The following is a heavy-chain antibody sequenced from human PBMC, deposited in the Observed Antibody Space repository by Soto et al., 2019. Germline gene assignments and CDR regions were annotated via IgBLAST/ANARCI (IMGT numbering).Heavy chain of an antibody. D-gene: IGHD5-18*01. CDR1: GDSVSSNSAA. J-gene: IGHJ4*02. CDR3: ARDTYAPDTAMVLFDY. Sequence: SQTLSLTCAISGDSVSSNSAAWNWIRQSPSRGLEWLGRTYYRSKWYNDYAVSVKSRITINPDTSKNQFSLQLNSVTPEDTAVYYCARDTYAPDTAMVLFDYWGQGTLVTVSS. V-gene: IGHV6-1*01. CDR2: TYYRSKWYN.